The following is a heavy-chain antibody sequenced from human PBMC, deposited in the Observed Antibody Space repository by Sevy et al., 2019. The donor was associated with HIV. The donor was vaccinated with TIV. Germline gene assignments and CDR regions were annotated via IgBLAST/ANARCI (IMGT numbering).Heavy chain of an antibody. CDR2: IGTAGDT. J-gene: IGHJ4*02. D-gene: IGHD5-18*01. CDR3: ARGLDTAMVDY. V-gene: IGHV3-13*01. CDR1: GFTFSSYD. Sequence: GGSLRLSCAASGFTFSSYDMHWVRQATGKGLEWVSAIGTAGDTYYPGSVKGRFTISRENAKNSLYLHMNSLRAGDTAVYYCARGLDTAMVDYWGQGTLVTVSS.